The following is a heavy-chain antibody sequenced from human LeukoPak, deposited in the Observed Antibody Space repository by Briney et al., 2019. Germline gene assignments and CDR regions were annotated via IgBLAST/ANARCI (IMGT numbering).Heavy chain of an antibody. Sequence: QAGRSLRLSCTVSGFTFGDHAMSWVRQAPGKGLEWVGFIRSKTYGGTTEYAASVKGRFIISRDDSTSIAYLQMNSLKTEDTAVYYCTRGPIRLWLYHGMDVWGQGTTVTVSS. V-gene: IGHV3-49*04. J-gene: IGHJ6*02. CDR1: GFTFGDHA. CDR2: IRSKTYGGTT. D-gene: IGHD5-18*01. CDR3: TRGPIRLWLYHGMDV.